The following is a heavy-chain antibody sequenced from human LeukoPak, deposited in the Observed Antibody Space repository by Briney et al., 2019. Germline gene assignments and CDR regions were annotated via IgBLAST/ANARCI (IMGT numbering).Heavy chain of an antibody. Sequence: GASVKVSCKASGYTFTSYDINWVRQATGQGLEWMGWMNPNSGNTGYAQKFQGRVTMTRNTSISTAYMELSSLRSEDRAVYYCARASGPRITIFGVVKTTMDVWGQGTTVTVSS. J-gene: IGHJ6*02. CDR2: MNPNSGNT. CDR1: GYTFTSYD. D-gene: IGHD3-3*01. V-gene: IGHV1-8*01. CDR3: ARASGPRITIFGVVKTTMDV.